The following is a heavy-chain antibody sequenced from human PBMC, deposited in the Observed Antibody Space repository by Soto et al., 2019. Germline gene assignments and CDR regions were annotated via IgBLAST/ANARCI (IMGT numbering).Heavy chain of an antibody. CDR1: GGSFSGYY. Sequence: SETLSLTCAVYGGSFSGYYWSWIRQPPGKGLEWIGEINHSGSTNYNPSLKSRVTISVDTSKNQFSLKLSSVTAADTAVYYCARRWGYCSGGSCYAGYNWFDPWGQGTLVTVSS. CDR3: ARRWGYCSGGSCYAGYNWFDP. D-gene: IGHD2-15*01. J-gene: IGHJ5*02. CDR2: INHSGST. V-gene: IGHV4-34*01.